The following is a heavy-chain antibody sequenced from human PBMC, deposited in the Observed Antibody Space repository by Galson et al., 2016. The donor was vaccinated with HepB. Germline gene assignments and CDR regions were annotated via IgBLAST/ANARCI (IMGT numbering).Heavy chain of an antibody. CDR2: INPNSGGT. CDR3: AREAEAGSWIDL. V-gene: IGHV1-2*04. CDR1: GYTFTGYY. J-gene: IGHJ5*02. Sequence: SVKVSCKASGYTFTGYYIHWVRQAPGQGLEWMGWINPNSGGTSYAQKFQDSVTMTRDTSISTVYMDLNRLTSDDTAGYFCAREAEAGSWIDLWGQGTLVTVSS. D-gene: IGHD6-13*01.